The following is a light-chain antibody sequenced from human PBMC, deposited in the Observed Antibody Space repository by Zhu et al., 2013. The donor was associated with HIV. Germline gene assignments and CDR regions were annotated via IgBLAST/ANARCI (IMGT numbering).Light chain of an antibody. V-gene: IGKV3-20*01. CDR3: QQYGSSPLT. Sequence: EIVLTQSPGTLSLSPGERATLSCRASQSVSSNLAWYQQKPGQAPRLLIYGASSRATGIPDRFSGSGSVTDFTLTISGLEPEDFAVYYCQQYGSSPLTFGGGTTMEIK. CDR1: QSVSSN. J-gene: IGKJ4*01. CDR2: GAS.